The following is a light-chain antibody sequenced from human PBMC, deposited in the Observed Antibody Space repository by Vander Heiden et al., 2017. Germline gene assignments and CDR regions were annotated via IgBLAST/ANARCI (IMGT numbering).Light chain of an antibody. J-gene: IGKJ3*01. V-gene: IGKV3-11*01. Sequence: DIVLTQSPATLSLSPGERATLSCRASQSVSSYLAWYQQKPGQAPRLLIYDASNRATGIPARFSGSGSGTDFTLTISSLEPEDFAVYYCQQRSNWPPIFTFGPGTKVDSK. CDR1: QSVSSY. CDR3: QQRSNWPPIFT. CDR2: DAS.